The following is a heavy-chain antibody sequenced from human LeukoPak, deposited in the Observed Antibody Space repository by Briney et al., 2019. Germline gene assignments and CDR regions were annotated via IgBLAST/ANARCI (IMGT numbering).Heavy chain of an antibody. CDR1: GGSISSGIYY. CDR3: ARGGDCPDY. Sequence: PSETLSLTCTVSGGSISSGIYYWSWIRQPAGKGLEWIGRIYTSGSTNYNPSLKSRVTMSVDTSRNQFSLRLTSVTAADTAVYYCARGGDCPDYWAQGTLVTVSS. CDR2: IYTSGST. V-gene: IGHV4-61*02. J-gene: IGHJ4*02. D-gene: IGHD2-21*02.